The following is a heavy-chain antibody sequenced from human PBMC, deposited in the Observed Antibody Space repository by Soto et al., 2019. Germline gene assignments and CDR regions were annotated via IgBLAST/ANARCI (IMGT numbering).Heavy chain of an antibody. CDR3: AILAVAGPIDAFDI. J-gene: IGHJ3*02. CDR2: MNPNSGNT. Sequence: GASVKVSCKASGYTFTSYDINWVRQATGQGLEWMGWMNPNSGNTGYAQKFQGRVTMTRNTSISTAYMELSSLRSEDTAVYYCAILAVAGPIDAFDIWGQGTMVTVSS. V-gene: IGHV1-8*01. CDR1: GYTFTSYD. D-gene: IGHD6-13*01.